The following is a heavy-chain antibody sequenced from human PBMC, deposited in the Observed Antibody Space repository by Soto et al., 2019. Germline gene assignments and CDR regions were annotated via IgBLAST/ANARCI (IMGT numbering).Heavy chain of an antibody. CDR1: GGSISSGSYY. Sequence: QVQLQESGPGLVKPSQTLSLTCTVSGGSISSGSYYWSWIRQHPGKGLEWIGYIYYSGSTYYNPSLKSRVSIARAPSKHQFSLKLSAVTAADTAVYCCARESYNDNSGYDYWCQGTLVTVS. J-gene: IGHJ4*02. CDR2: IYYSGST. V-gene: IGHV4-31*03. CDR3: ARESYNDNSGYDY. D-gene: IGHD3-22*01.